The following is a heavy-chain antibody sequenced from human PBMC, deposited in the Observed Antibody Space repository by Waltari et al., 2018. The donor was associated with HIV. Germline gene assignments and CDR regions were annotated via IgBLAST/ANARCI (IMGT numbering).Heavy chain of an antibody. CDR3: ARHRSVQKPPNYSYGMDV. V-gene: IGHV5-51*01. Sequence: EVQLVQSGAEVKKPGESLKISCKGSGYSFTSYWIGWVRQMPGKGLEWMGFIYPGDPDHSNSPSFQRQVTLSDDKSISTAYLQWSSLKASDTAMYDCARHRSVQKPPNYSYGMDVWGQGTTVTVSS. D-gene: IGHD1-1*01. CDR2: IYPGDPDH. J-gene: IGHJ6*02. CDR1: GYSFTSYW.